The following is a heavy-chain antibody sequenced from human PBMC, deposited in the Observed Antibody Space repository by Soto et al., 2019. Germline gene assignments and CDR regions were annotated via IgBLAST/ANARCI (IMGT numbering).Heavy chain of an antibody. CDR2: INYAGVAT. V-gene: IGHV3-23*01. CDR1: GFTFNNHD. CDR3: VKDPNWESGY. Sequence: GGSLRLACIASGFTFNNHDMNWVRQTPGKGLEWVSNINYAGVATYYADAVKGRFTISRDNAKNMLYLQMDDLRAEDTAMYYCVKDPNWESGYWGQGTLVTVSS. D-gene: IGHD1-1*01. J-gene: IGHJ4*02.